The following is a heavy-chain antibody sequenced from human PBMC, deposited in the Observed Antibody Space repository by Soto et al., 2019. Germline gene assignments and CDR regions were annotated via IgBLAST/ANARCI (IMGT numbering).Heavy chain of an antibody. V-gene: IGHV1-69*04. Sequence: GASVKVSCKASGGTFSSYTISWVRQAPGQGLEWMGRIIPILGIANYAQKFQGRVTITADKSTSTAYMELSSLRSEDTAVYYCARDLIRPLAYCGGDCYSRFDYWGQGTLVTVSS. CDR3: ARDLIRPLAYCGGDCYSRFDY. CDR2: IIPILGIA. D-gene: IGHD2-21*01. CDR1: GGTFSSYT. J-gene: IGHJ4*02.